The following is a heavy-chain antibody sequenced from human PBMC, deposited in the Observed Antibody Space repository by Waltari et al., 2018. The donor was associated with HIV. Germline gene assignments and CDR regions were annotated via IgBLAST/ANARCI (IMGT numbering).Heavy chain of an antibody. Sequence: QVQLVESGGGVVQPGRSLRLSCAVAGLTFRSYAMHWVRQAPGKGPDWVAVISYDGNNQYYADSVKGRFTSSRDNSKNTLYLQMNSLRAEDTTVYYCARDRDYYDSSDSDAFDIWGQGTMVTVSS. CDR1: GLTFRSYA. CDR2: ISYDGNNQ. V-gene: IGHV3-30*01. D-gene: IGHD3-22*01. J-gene: IGHJ3*02. CDR3: ARDRDYYDSSDSDAFDI.